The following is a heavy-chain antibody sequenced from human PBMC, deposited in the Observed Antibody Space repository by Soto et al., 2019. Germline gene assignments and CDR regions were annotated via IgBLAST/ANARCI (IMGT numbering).Heavy chain of an antibody. D-gene: IGHD3-10*01. CDR2: IFHDGTA. V-gene: IGHV4-4*02. CDR3: ARLVYDTRLNYMYFDF. CDR1: GVSLTSGNW. Sequence: SETLSLTCAVSGVSLTSGNWCTWVRQSPQRGLEYIGEIFHDGTANYYPSFEGRVAMSVDTSRNQFSLKLTSVTAADTAVYFCARLVYDTRLNYMYFDFWGPGTLVTVSS. J-gene: IGHJ4*02.